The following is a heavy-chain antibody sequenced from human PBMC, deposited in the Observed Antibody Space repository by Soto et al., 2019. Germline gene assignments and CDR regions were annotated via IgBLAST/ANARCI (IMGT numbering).Heavy chain of an antibody. J-gene: IGHJ4*02. Sequence: SVKVSCKASGGTFSSYAISWVRQAPGQGLEWMGGIIPIFGTANYAQKFQGRVTITADESTSTAYMELSSLRSEDTAVYYCARYVRANNYFDIISYDYWGQGTLVTVSS. CDR3: ARYVRANNYFDIISYDY. D-gene: IGHD3-22*01. CDR2: IIPIFGTA. CDR1: GGTFSSYA. V-gene: IGHV1-69*13.